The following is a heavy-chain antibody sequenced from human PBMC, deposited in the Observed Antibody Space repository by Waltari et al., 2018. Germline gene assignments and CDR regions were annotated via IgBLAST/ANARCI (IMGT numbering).Heavy chain of an antibody. CDR1: GFIFNNYW. J-gene: IGHJ4*02. Sequence: EVQLVESGGGLVQPGGSLRLSCAASGFIFNNYWMHWVRQAPGKGLVSVSHINTDGSITNYADSVKGRFTISRDNAKNTLFLQMNSLRAEDTAVYYCVMYSSSFLGDCWGQRTLVTVSS. V-gene: IGHV3-74*01. CDR2: INTDGSIT. D-gene: IGHD6-13*01. CDR3: VMYSSSFLGDC.